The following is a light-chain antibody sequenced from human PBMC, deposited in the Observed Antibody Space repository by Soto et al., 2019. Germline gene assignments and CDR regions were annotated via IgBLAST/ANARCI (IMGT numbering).Light chain of an antibody. CDR3: QQYGRTGT. CDR2: GAS. V-gene: IGKV3-20*01. J-gene: IGKJ4*01. Sequence: EIVLTQSPGTLSLSPGERATLSCRASQSVSSNYLAWYQQKPGQAPRLLIYGASSRATGIPDRFSGSGSGTDFTLSISRLEPEDCAVYYCQQYGRTGTFGGGTKVEIK. CDR1: QSVSSNY.